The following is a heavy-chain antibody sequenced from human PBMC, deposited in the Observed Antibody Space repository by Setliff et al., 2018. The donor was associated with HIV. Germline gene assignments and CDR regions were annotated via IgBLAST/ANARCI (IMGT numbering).Heavy chain of an antibody. Sequence: ASVKVSCKASGYTFTGYYMHWVRQAPGQGLGWMGWINPNSGGTNYAQKFQGRVTMTRDTSISTAYMELSRLRSDDTAVYYCARAALIRAFDWLPRGGFDPWGQGTLVTVSS. D-gene: IGHD3-9*01. CDR3: ARAALIRAFDWLPRGGFDP. CDR1: GYTFTGYY. J-gene: IGHJ5*02. V-gene: IGHV1-2*02. CDR2: INPNSGGT.